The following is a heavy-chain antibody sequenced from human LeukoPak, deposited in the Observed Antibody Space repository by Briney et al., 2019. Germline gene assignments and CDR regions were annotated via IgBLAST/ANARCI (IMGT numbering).Heavy chain of an antibody. V-gene: IGHV3-23*01. J-gene: IGHJ4*02. CDR1: GFTFSSYA. CDR3: AKNQYYYDSAADY. Sequence: PGGSLRLSCAASGFTFSSYAMSWVRQAPGKGLEWVSAISGSGGSTYYADSVKGRFTISRDNSKNTLYLQMDSLRAEDTAVYYCAKNQYYYDSAADYWGQGTLVTVSS. D-gene: IGHD3-22*01. CDR2: ISGSGGST.